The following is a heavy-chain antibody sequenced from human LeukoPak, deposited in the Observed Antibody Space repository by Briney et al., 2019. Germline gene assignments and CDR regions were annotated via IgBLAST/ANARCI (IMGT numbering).Heavy chain of an antibody. V-gene: IGHV3-23*01. J-gene: IGHJ4*02. D-gene: IGHD3-22*01. CDR2: ISGSGGST. Sequence: GGSLRLSCAASGFTFSSYAMSWVRQAPGKGLEWVSAISGSGGSTYYADSVKGRFTISRDNSKNTLYLQMNSLRAEDTAVYYCAKVSSPEDSSGYYVDYWGQGTLVTVSS. CDR3: AKVSSPEDSSGYYVDY. CDR1: GFTFSSYA.